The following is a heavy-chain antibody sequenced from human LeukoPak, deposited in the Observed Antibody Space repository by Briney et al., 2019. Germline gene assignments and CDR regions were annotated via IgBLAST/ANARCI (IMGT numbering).Heavy chain of an antibody. J-gene: IGHJ6*03. CDR1: GGSISSYY. CDR2: IYTSGST. CDR3: ARVRTQPDYYMDV. V-gene: IGHV4-4*07. D-gene: IGHD1-7*01. Sequence: SETLSLTCTVSGGSISSYYWSWIRQPAGKGLEGIGRIYTSGSTNYNPSLKSRVTMSVDTSKNQFSLKLSSVTAADTAVYYCARVRTQPDYYMDVWGKGTTVTVSS.